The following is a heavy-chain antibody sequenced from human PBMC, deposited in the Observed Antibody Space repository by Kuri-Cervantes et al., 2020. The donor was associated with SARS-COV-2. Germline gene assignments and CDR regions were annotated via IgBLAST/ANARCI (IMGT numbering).Heavy chain of an antibody. CDR3: ARVAKSGWNANNWFDP. CDR2: IYSGGST. Sequence: GESLKISCAASGSTVSSNYMSWVRQAPGKGLEWVSVIYSGGSTYYADSVKGRFTISRDNSKNTLYLQMNSLRAEDTAVYYCARVAKSGWNANNWFDPWGQGTLVTVSS. D-gene: IGHD1-1*01. CDR1: GSTVSSNY. V-gene: IGHV3-66*01. J-gene: IGHJ5*02.